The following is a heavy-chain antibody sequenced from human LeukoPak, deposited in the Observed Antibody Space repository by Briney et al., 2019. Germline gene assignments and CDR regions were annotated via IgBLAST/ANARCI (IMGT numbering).Heavy chain of an antibody. CDR1: GLTFNNAW. Sequence: VGSLRLSCAASGLTFNNAWMSWVRQAPGKGLDWDGRIKSKTDGGTTDYAAPVKGRFTISRDDSKNTLYLLMNSLTTEDTAVYYCTTDPMTGDSSADNWFDPWGQGTLLTVSS. CDR3: TTDPMTGDSSADNWFDP. D-gene: IGHD3-22*01. J-gene: IGHJ5*02. V-gene: IGHV3-15*01. CDR2: IKSKTDGGTT.